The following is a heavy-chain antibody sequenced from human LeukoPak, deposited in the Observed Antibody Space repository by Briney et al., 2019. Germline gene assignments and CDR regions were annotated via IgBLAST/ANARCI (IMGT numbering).Heavy chain of an antibody. CDR2: IGGSGGTT. D-gene: IGHD3-10*01. CDR3: ARKAGYYYGSGDY. J-gene: IGHJ4*02. V-gene: IGHV3-23*01. CDR1: GFTFSSYG. Sequence: TGGSLRLSCAASGFTFSSYGKSWVRQAPGKALECCSTIGGSGGTTYYADSVKGLFTISRDNSKNTLYLQMHSLRAEDTAVYYCARKAGYYYGSGDYWGQGTLVTVSS.